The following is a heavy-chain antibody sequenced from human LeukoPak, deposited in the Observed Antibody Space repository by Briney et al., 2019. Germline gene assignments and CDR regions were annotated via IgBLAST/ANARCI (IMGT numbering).Heavy chain of an antibody. J-gene: IGHJ4*02. D-gene: IGHD6-19*01. V-gene: IGHV4-59*08. CDR2: IYYSGNT. CDR3: ARHWGQYSSGRQHFDY. CDR1: GGSISSYY. Sequence: SETLSLTCTVSGGSISSYYWSWIRQPPGKGLEWIGYIYYSGNTNYNPSLKSRVTISVDSSKNQFSLKLSSVTAADTTVYYCARHWGQYSSGRQHFDYWGQGTLVTVSS.